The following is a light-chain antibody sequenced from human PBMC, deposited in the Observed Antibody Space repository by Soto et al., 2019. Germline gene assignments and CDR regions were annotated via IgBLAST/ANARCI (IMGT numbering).Light chain of an antibody. J-gene: IGKJ5*01. CDR2: GAS. CDR1: QSVSSSY. CDR3: QQYGSSPRT. Sequence: EIVLTQSPGTLSLSPGERSTVSCMSSQSVSSSYLAWYQQKPGQAPRLLIYGASSRATGIPDRFSGSGSGTDFTLTISRLEPEDFAVYYCQQYGSSPRTFGQGTRLEI. V-gene: IGKV3-20*01.